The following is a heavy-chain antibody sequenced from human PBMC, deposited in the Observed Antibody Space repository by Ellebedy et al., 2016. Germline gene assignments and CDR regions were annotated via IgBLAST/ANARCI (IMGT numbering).Heavy chain of an antibody. CDR2: IHSDGST. CDR3: VRGFAVTTLSYYFYGMDV. V-gene: IGHV3-53*01. J-gene: IGHJ6*02. CDR1: EFTVSNNY. Sequence: GESLKISXAASEFTVSNNYMNWVRQAPGKGLEWVSVIHSDGSTYYADSVKGRFTISRDKSKNTLYLQMNSLRAEDTAVYYCVRGFAVTTLSYYFYGMDVWGQGTTVTVSS. D-gene: IGHD4-17*01.